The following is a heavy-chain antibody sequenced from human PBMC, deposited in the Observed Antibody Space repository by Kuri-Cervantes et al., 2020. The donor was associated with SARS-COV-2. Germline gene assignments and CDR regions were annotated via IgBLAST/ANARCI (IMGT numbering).Heavy chain of an antibody. J-gene: IGHJ4*02. CDR1: GGSISSISYY. V-gene: IGHV4-39*07. CDR3: AKDRYFDGRGGYYELGY. Sequence: SETRSLTCTVAGGSISSISYYWGWIRQTPGKGLEWIGSIYYSGSTYYNPSLKSPVTISVDTSKNQFSLKLSSVTAAATAVYYCAKDRYFDGRGGYYELGYWGQGVLVTVSS. CDR2: IYYSGST. D-gene: IGHD3-22*01.